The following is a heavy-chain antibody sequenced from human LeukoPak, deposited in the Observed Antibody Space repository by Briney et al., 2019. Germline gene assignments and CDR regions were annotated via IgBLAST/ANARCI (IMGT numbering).Heavy chain of an antibody. D-gene: IGHD1-26*01. CDR1: GFTSSSYA. Sequence: PGGSLRLSCAASGFTSSSYAMSWVRQAPGKGLEWVSAISGSGGSTYYADSVKGRFTISRDNSKNTLYLQMNSLRAEDTAVYYCAKDLSGSYSRGFDYWGQGTLVTVSS. V-gene: IGHV3-23*01. J-gene: IGHJ4*02. CDR2: ISGSGGST. CDR3: AKDLSGSYSRGFDY.